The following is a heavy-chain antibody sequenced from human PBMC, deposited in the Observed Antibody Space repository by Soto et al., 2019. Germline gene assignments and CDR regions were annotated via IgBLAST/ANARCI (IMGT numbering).Heavy chain of an antibody. Sequence: SETLSLTCAVYGGSFSGYYWSWIRQPPGKGLEWIGEINHSGSTNYNPSLKSRVTISVDTSKNQFSLKLSSVTAADTAVYYCARAPRGGNSSGSESDYWGQGTLVTVSS. D-gene: IGHD6-19*01. CDR2: INHSGST. CDR3: ARAPRGGNSSGSESDY. V-gene: IGHV4-34*01. J-gene: IGHJ4*02. CDR1: GGSFSGYY.